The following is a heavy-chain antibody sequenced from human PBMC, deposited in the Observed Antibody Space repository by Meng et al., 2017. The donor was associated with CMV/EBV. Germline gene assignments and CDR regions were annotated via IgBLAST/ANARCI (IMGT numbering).Heavy chain of an antibody. CDR2: IYYSGST. D-gene: IGHD2-21*01. J-gene: IGHJ4*02. V-gene: IGHV4-39*02. CDR1: GGSISSSSSY. Sequence: ESLKISCTVSGGSISSSSSYWGWIRQPPGKGLEWIGNIYYSGSTYYNPSLKSRVTISVDTSENHFSLRLSSVTAADTAVYYCARGGFIVVIFTTYFDYWGQGTLVTVSS. CDR3: ARGGFIVVIFTTYFDY.